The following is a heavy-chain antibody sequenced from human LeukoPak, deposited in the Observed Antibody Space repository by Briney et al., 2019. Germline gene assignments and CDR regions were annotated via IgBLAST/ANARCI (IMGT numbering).Heavy chain of an antibody. CDR2: ISSSSSYI. J-gene: IGHJ6*02. CDR3: ARDGARGYCGGDCPAPYYYYGMDV. CDR1: GFTFSSYS. D-gene: IGHD2-21*02. V-gene: IGHV3-21*01. Sequence: PGGSLRLSCAASGFTFSSYSMNWVRQAPGKGLEWVSSISSSSSYIYYADSVKGRFTISRDNAKNSLYLQMNSLRAEDTAVYYCARDGARGYCGGDCPAPYYYYGMDVWGQGTTVTVSS.